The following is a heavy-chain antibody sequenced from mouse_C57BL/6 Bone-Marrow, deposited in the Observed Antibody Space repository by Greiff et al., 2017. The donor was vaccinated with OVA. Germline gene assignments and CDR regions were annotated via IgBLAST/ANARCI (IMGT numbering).Heavy chain of an antibody. CDR2: IDPENGDT. D-gene: IGHD1-1*01. CDR1: GFNIKDDY. V-gene: IGHV14-4*01. CDR3: TTYRYYYGNY. J-gene: IGHJ2*01. Sequence: EVQGVESGAELVRPGASVKLSCTASGFNIKDDYMHWVKQRPEQGLEWIGWIDPENGDTEYASKFQGKATITADTSSNTAYLQLSSLTSEDTAVYYCTTYRYYYGNYWGQGTTLTVSS.